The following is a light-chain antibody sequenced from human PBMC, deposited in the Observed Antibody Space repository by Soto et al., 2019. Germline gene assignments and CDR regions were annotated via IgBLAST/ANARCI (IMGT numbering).Light chain of an antibody. CDR2: DAS. CDR1: QSVGKY. CDR3: QQRGNRPPWT. Sequence: IVMTQCPATLSLSPGERATLSCRASQSVGKYLVWYQQKPGQAPRLLIYDASNRAPGIPARFSGSGSGTDFTLTISSLEPEDFAVYYCQQRGNRPPWTFGQGTKVDIK. J-gene: IGKJ1*01. V-gene: IGKV3-11*01.